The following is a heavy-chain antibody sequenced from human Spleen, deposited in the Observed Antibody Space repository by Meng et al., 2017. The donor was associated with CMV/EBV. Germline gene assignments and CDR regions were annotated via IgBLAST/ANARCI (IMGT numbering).Heavy chain of an antibody. CDR2: IVPSFGPA. CDR1: GICSSFV. CDR3: AHIYCSSTTCYPYYFDY. Sequence: GICSSFVITWGRPARGEGVELVGGIVPSFGPANYAPKYHGRVTITTDESTSTAYMELSSLRSDDTAVYYCAHIYCSSTTCYPYYFDYWGQGTLVTVSS. J-gene: IGHJ4*02. D-gene: IGHD2-2*01. V-gene: IGHV1-69*05.